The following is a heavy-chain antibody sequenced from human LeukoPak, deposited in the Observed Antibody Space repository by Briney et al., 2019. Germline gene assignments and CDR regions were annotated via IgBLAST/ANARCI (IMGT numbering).Heavy chain of an antibody. V-gene: IGHV1-69*04. CDR1: GGTFSSYA. CDR3: AIVAYCGGDCRYFDL. D-gene: IGHD2-21*02. Sequence: SVKVSCKASGGTFSSYAISWVRQAPGQGLEWMGRIIPILGIANYAQKFQGRVTITADKSTSTAYMELSSLRSEDTAVYYCAIVAYCGGDCRYFDLWGRGTLVTVSS. CDR2: IIPILGIA. J-gene: IGHJ2*01.